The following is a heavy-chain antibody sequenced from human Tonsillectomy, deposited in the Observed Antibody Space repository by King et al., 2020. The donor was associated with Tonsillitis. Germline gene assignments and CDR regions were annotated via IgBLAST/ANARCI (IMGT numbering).Heavy chain of an antibody. J-gene: IGHJ4*02. CDR1: GFTFDDYA. Sequence: QLVQSGGGLVQPGRSLRLSCAASGFTFDDYAMHWVRHAPGKGLEWVSGISWNSGSIGYADSVKGRFTISRDNAKNSLYLQMNSLRAEDTALYYCAKGAGFGCSSTSCPVDHWGQGTLVTVSS. CDR3: AKGAGFGCSSTSCPVDH. V-gene: IGHV3-9*01. CDR2: ISWNSGSI. D-gene: IGHD2-2*01.